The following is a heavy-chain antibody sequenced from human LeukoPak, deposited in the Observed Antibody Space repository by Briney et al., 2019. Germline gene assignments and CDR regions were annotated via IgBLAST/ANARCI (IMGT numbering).Heavy chain of an antibody. CDR1: GFTVSSNY. CDR2: IKGDGTEI. CDR3: ARDWSDLYGSGRPIDC. V-gene: IGHV3-7*01. D-gene: IGHD3-10*01. J-gene: IGHJ4*02. Sequence: PGGSLRLSCAASGFTVSSNYMSWVRQAPGKGLEWVANIKGDGTEIHYVDSVKGRFTISRDNAKNSLYLQMNSLRAEDSGVYYCARDWSDLYGSGRPIDCWGQGTLVTVSS.